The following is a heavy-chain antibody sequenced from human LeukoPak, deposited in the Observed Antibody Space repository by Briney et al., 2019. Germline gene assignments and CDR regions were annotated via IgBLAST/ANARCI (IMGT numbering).Heavy chain of an antibody. CDR2: IYYSGST. V-gene: IGHV4-59*01. D-gene: IGHD4-17*01. CDR1: GGSISSYY. CDR3: ARGGMTTQPFDY. J-gene: IGHJ4*02. Sequence: SETLSLTCTVSGGSISSYYWSWIRQPPGKGLEWIGYIYYSGSTNYNPSLKSRVTISVDTSKNQFSLELSSVTAADTAVYYCARGGMTTQPFDYWGQGTLVTVSS.